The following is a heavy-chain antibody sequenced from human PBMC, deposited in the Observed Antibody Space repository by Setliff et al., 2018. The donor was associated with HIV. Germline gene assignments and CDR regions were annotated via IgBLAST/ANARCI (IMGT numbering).Heavy chain of an antibody. CDR2: TNPSGST. D-gene: IGHD1-26*01. CDR3: ARGQDLGATWTGYYYYYMDV. CDR1: VGSFSGHY. V-gene: IGHV4-34*01. Sequence: SETLSLTCAVYVGSFSGHYWIWIRQPPGKGLEWIGETNPSGSTKYNPSLKSRVTISVDRSKNQFSLKLTSVTAADTAVYYCARGQDLGATWTGYYYYYMDVWGKGTTVTSP. J-gene: IGHJ6*03.